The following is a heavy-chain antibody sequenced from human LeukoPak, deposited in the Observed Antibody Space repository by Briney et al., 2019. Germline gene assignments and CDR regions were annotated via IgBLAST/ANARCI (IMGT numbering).Heavy chain of an antibody. J-gene: IGHJ4*02. CDR1: GFTVSSNY. D-gene: IGHD1-26*01. CDR3: ARQGSGSHKD. Sequence: GSLRLSCAASGFTVSSNYMSWIRQPPGKGLEWIGYIYYSGSTNYNPSLKSRVTISVDTSKNQFSLKLSSVTAADTAVFYCARQGSGSHKDWGQGTLVTVSS. V-gene: IGHV4-59*08. CDR2: IYYSGST.